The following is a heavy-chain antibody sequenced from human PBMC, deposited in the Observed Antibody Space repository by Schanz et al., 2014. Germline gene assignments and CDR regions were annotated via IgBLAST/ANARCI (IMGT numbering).Heavy chain of an antibody. Sequence: EVQVVESGGDLVQPGRSLRLSCAASGFTFDDYAMHWVRQAPGKGLEWVANIKQDGIEKYYVDSVKGRFTISRDNAKNSLYLQMNSLTADDTAVYYCARDKGGYYPFDYWGRGTLVTVSS. CDR2: IKQDGIEK. J-gene: IGHJ4*02. CDR3: ARDKGGYYPFDY. D-gene: IGHD3-3*01. V-gene: IGHV3-7*01. CDR1: GFTFDDYA.